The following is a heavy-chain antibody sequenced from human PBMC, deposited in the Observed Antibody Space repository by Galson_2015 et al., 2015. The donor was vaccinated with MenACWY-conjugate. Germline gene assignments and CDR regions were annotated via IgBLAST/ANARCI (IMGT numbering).Heavy chain of an antibody. V-gene: IGHV1-2*04. D-gene: IGHD2-21*02. CDR1: GYTFTGYY. CDR2: INPNSGGT. Sequence: SVKVSCKASGYTFTGYYMHWVRQAPGQGLEWMGWINPNSGGTNYAQKFQGWVTMTRDTSISTAYMELSRLRSDDTAVYYCARATITTVAYCGGDCYPGATWGQGTLVTVSS. CDR3: ARATITTVAYCGGDCYPGAT. J-gene: IGHJ4*02.